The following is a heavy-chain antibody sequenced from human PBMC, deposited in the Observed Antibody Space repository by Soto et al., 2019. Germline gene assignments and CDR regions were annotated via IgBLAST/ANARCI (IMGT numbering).Heavy chain of an antibody. CDR2: MSYDGSNK. J-gene: IGHJ5*02. D-gene: IGHD6-13*01. CDR3: AKTLAAAGTYNWFDP. CDR1: GFTFSSYA. Sequence: QVQLVESGGGVVQPGRSLRLSCAASGFTFSSYAMHWVRQAPGKGLEWVAVMSYDGSNKYYADSVKGRFTISRDNSKITLYLQMNSLRAEDTAVYYCAKTLAAAGTYNWFDPWGQGTLVTVSS. V-gene: IGHV3-30-3*01.